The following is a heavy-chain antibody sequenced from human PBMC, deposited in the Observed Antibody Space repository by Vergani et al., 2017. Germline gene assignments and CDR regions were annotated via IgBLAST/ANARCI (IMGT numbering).Heavy chain of an antibody. J-gene: IGHJ4*02. D-gene: IGHD6-19*01. CDR3: ARVSPGDNSGWEPFDY. Sequence: QVHLEQSGTEVKKPGSSVKVSCKVSGDIFNNYTVTWVRQAPGQGLEWVGRIIPINRLATSAQKFQDRVKITGDTSTNTVYIEMNNLSSEDTAVYYCARVSPGDNSGWEPFDYWGQGTLVTVSS. CDR2: IIPINRLA. V-gene: IGHV1-69*02. CDR1: GDIFNNYT.